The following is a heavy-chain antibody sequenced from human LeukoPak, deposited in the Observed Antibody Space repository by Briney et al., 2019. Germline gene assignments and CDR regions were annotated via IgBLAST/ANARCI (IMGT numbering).Heavy chain of an antibody. V-gene: IGHV3-9*03. J-gene: IGHJ5*02. CDR3: AKDSSSSWYPAGWFDP. Sequence: GGSLRLSCAASGFTFDDYAMHWVRQAPGKGLEWVSGISWNSGSIGYADSVKGRLTISRDNAKNSLYLQMNSLRAEDMALYYCAKDSSSSWYPAGWFDPWGQGTLVTVSS. CDR2: ISWNSGSI. D-gene: IGHD6-13*01. CDR1: GFTFDDYA.